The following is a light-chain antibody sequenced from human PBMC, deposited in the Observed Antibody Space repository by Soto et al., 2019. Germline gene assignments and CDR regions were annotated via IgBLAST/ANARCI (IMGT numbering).Light chain of an antibody. J-gene: IGKJ1*01. Sequence: SPSSLSASVRGRVPLHFRASQSISTYLNWYQQTPGKAPKLLIYAASSLQSGVPSRFSGSGSGTDFTLTISSLHPEDSATYYCQQSYSTPPTFGQGSKADIK. V-gene: IGKV1-39*01. CDR3: QQSYSTPPT. CDR1: QSISTY. CDR2: AAS.